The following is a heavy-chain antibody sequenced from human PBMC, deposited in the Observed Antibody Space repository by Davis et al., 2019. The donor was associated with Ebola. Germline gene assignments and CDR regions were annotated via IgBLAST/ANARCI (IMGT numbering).Heavy chain of an antibody. V-gene: IGHV4-30-2*01. J-gene: IGHJ6*02. CDR2: IYHSGST. CDR3: ARDGTAMVKHGMDV. Sequence: SETLSLTCAVSGGSISSGGYSWSWIRQPPGKGLEWIGYIYHSGSTYYNPSLKSRVTISVDRSKNQFSLKLSSVTAADTAVYYCARDGTAMVKHGMDVWGQGTTVTVSS. D-gene: IGHD5-18*01. CDR1: GGSISSGGYS.